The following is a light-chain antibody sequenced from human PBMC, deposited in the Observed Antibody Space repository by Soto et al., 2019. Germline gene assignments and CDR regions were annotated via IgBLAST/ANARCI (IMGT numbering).Light chain of an antibody. CDR1: VKDFGAYNY. V-gene: IGLV2-14*03. Sequence: PASGSSLPVHASAISNTGSVKDFGAYNYVSWYQQPPPGEAPKLIIYDVSHRPSGVSNRFSGSKSGNTASLTISGLQTEDEADYYFSSCTRDNTYVFGPMTKFTV. CDR2: DVS. J-gene: IGLJ1*01. CDR3: SSCTRDNTYV.